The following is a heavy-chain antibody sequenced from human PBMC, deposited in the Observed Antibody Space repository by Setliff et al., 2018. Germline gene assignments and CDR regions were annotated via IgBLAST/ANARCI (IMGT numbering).Heavy chain of an antibody. J-gene: IGHJ3*02. CDR3: ARGADTVVAPYDAFDI. Sequence: PSETLSLTCAVYGGSFSGYYWSWIRQPPGKGLEWIGEINHSGSTNYNPSLKSLVTISVDTSKNQFSLKLSSVTAADTAVYYCARGADTVVAPYDAFDIWGQGTMVTVSS. D-gene: IGHD2-15*01. CDR1: GGSFSGYY. CDR2: INHSGST. V-gene: IGHV4-34*01.